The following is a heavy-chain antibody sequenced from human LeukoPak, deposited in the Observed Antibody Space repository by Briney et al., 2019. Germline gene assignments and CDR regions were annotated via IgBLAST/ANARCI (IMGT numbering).Heavy chain of an antibody. CDR3: AKVEELLWFGERGIFY. J-gene: IGHJ4*02. Sequence: GGSLRLSCAASGFTFSSYAMSWVRQAPGKGLEWVSAISGSGGGTYYADSVKGRFTISRDNSKNTLYLQMNSLRAEDTAVYYCAKVEELLWFGERGIFYWGQGTQVTVSS. D-gene: IGHD3-10*01. V-gene: IGHV3-23*01. CDR2: ISGSGGGT. CDR1: GFTFSSYA.